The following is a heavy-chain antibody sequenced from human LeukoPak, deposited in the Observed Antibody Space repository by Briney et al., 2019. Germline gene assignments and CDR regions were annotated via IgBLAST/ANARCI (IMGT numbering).Heavy chain of an antibody. CDR3: ARVPPSAHQMLSSDY. J-gene: IGHJ4*02. V-gene: IGHV1-18*04. D-gene: IGHD2-2*01. Sequence: ASVKVSCKASGYTFTNYGIIWVRQAPGQGLEWMAWISANNGETRYAQNFQGRVTMTTDTSTSTAYMELRSLRSDDTAVYYCARVPPSAHQMLSSDYWGQGTQVTVSS. CDR2: ISANNGET. CDR1: GYTFTNYG.